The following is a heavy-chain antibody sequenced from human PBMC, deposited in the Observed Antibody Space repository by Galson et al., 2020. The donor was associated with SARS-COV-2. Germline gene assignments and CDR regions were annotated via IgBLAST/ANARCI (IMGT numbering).Heavy chain of an antibody. J-gene: IGHJ2*01. CDR2: INAGNGNT. Sequence: ASVKVSCKASGYTFTSYAMHWVRQAPGQRLEWMGWINAGNGNTKYSQKFQGRVTITRDTSASTAYMELSSLRSEDTAVYYCARGPVGLWFGELLGGYFDLWGRGTLVTVSS. V-gene: IGHV1-3*01. CDR1: GYTFTSYA. CDR3: ARGPVGLWFGELLGGYFDL. D-gene: IGHD3-10*01.